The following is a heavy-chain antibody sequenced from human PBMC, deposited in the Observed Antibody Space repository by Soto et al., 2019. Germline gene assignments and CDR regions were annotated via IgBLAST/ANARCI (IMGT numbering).Heavy chain of an antibody. CDR3: AKSPGMYYYDSSGYYHYDY. D-gene: IGHD3-22*01. J-gene: IGHJ4*02. Sequence: EVQLLESGGGLAQPGGSLRLSCAASGFTFSSYAMSWVRQAPGKGLEWVSAISGSGVSTYYADSVKGRFTISRDNSKNTLYPQMTSRRAEDTAVYYCAKSPGMYYYDSSGYYHYDYWGQGTLVTVSS. CDR1: GFTFSSYA. V-gene: IGHV3-23*01. CDR2: ISGSGVST.